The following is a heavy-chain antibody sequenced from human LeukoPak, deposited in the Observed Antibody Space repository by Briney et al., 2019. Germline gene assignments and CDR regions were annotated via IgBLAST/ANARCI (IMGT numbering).Heavy chain of an antibody. V-gene: IGHV4-34*01. D-gene: IGHD1-26*01. CDR1: GGSFSDYY. CDR2: INHSGRT. J-gene: IGHJ4*02. CDR3: AREGRVMGWYYFDC. Sequence: PSETLSLTCAVYGGSFSDYYWTWIRQSPGKGLEWIGEINHSGRTNYNPSLESRVTISVDTSRNQFSLKLSSVTAADTAVYYCAREGRVMGWYYFDCWGQGTLVTVS.